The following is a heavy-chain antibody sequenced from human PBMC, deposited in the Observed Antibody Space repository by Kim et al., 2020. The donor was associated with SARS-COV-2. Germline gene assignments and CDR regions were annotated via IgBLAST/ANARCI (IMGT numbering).Heavy chain of an antibody. CDR1: GYTFTSYG. D-gene: IGHD3-9*01. V-gene: IGHV1-18*01. CDR3: ARVGSGNYDILTGALFDY. Sequence: ASVKVSCKASGYTFTSYGISWVRQAPGQGLEWMGWISAYNGNTNYAQKLQGRVTMTTDTSTSTAYMELRSLRSDDTAVYYCARVGSGNYDILTGALFDYWGQGTLVTVSS. CDR2: ISAYNGNT. J-gene: IGHJ4*02.